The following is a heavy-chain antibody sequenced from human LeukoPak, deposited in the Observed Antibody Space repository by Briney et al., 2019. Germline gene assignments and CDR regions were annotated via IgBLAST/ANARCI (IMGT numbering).Heavy chain of an antibody. CDR2: TFYSGSST. D-gene: IGHD5-24*01. CDR1: GGSISSGSYY. CDR3: ARRRGGYNSFEDFDY. V-gene: IGHV4-39*01. J-gene: IGHJ4*02. Sequence: PSETPSLTCTVSGGSISSGSYYWGWIRQPPGKGLEWIGSTFYSGSSTYYNPSLKSRVTISVDTSKNQFSLKLSSVTAADTAVYYCARRRGGYNSFEDFDYWGQGTLVTVSS.